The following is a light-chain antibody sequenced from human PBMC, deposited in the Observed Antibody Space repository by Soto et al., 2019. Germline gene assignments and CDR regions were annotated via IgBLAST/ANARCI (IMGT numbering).Light chain of an antibody. V-gene: IGLV2-14*01. CDR1: SSDVGGYNY. Sequence: QSVLAQPASVSGSPGQSTIISCTGTSSDVGGYNYVSWYQQHPGKAPKLMIYEVSNRPSGVSNRFSGSKSGNTASLTISGLQAEDEADYYCSSYISSSTLVFGTGTKVTV. CDR2: EVS. J-gene: IGLJ1*01. CDR3: SSYISSSTLV.